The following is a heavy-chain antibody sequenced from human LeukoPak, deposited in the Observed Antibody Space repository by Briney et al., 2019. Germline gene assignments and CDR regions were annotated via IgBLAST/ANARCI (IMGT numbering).Heavy chain of an antibody. D-gene: IGHD6-19*01. V-gene: IGHV3-21*01. J-gene: IGHJ4*02. CDR2: ISSSSSYI. CDR1: GFTFSSYS. CDR3: ARDLEYSSGWYGY. Sequence: GGPLRLSCAASGFTFSSYSMNWVRQAPGKGLEWVSSISSSSSYIYYADSVKGRFTISRDNAKNSLYLQMNSLRAEDTAVYYCARDLEYSSGWYGYWGQGTLVTVSS.